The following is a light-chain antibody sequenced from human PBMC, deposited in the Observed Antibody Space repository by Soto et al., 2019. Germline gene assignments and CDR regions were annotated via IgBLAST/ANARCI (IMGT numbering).Light chain of an antibody. CDR1: SSDIGSNT. Sequence: QSVLTQPPSASGTPGQRVTISCSGSSSDIGSNTVNWYQKLPGTAPKLLIFKSSQRPSGVPDRFSASKSGTSASLAISGLQSEDEADYYCATWDDSVNGPVFGGGTKVTVL. CDR3: ATWDDSVNGPV. V-gene: IGLV1-44*01. CDR2: KSS. J-gene: IGLJ3*02.